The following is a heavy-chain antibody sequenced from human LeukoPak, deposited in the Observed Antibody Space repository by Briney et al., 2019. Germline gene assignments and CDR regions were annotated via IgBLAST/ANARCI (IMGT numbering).Heavy chain of an antibody. CDR2: INTDGSST. D-gene: IGHD5-18*01. V-gene: IGHV3-74*01. J-gene: IGHJ4*02. Sequence: PGGSLRLSCAASGFPFSRYWMHWVRRAPGKGLVWVSRINTDGSSTDYADSVKGGFSISRNNAKNTLFLQMNSLRAEDTAVYYCATPGYSYGQFEYWSQGALVTVTS. CDR3: ATPGYSYGQFEY. CDR1: GFPFSRYW.